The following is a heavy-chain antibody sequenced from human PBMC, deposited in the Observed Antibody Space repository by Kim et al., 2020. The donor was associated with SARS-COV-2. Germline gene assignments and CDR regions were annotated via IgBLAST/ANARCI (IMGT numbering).Heavy chain of an antibody. V-gene: IGHV4-34*01. CDR2: INHSGST. Sequence: SETLSLTCAVYGGSFSGYYWSWIRQPPGKGLEWIGEINHSGSTNYNPSLKSRVTISVDTSKNQFSLKLSSVTAADTAVYYCARTVTVTLANWFDPWGQGTLVTVSS. D-gene: IGHD4-17*01. CDR1: GGSFSGYY. CDR3: ARTVTVTLANWFDP. J-gene: IGHJ5*02.